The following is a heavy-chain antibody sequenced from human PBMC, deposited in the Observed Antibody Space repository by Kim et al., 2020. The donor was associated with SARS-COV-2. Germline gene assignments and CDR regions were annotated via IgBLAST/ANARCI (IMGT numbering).Heavy chain of an antibody. D-gene: IGHD3-10*01. V-gene: IGHV3-15*01. CDR3: TTDEGSGSP. J-gene: IGHJ5*02. CDR2: GTT. Sequence: GTTDYAAPVKGRFTISRDESKNTLYLQMNSLKTEDTAVYYCTTDEGSGSPWGQGTLVTVSS.